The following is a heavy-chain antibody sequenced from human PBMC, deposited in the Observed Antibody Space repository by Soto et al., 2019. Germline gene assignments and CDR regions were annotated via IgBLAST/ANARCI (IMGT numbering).Heavy chain of an antibody. Sequence: GESLKISCKGSGYRFTDYWIGWVGQMPGKGLEWMGIIYPGDSDTRYSPSFQGQVTISADKSISTAYLQWSSLKASDTAMYYCARELMASGAAGIYYYYGMDVWGQGTTVTVSS. D-gene: IGHD6-13*01. J-gene: IGHJ6*02. CDR1: GYRFTDYW. CDR3: ARELMASGAAGIYYYYGMDV. V-gene: IGHV5-51*01. CDR2: IYPGDSDT.